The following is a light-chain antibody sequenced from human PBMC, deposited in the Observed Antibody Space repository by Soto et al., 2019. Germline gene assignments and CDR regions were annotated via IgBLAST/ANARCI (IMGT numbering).Light chain of an antibody. V-gene: IGKV3-20*01. J-gene: IGKJ2*01. CDR1: QSVSRNY. CDR3: QQYANVPRT. Sequence: EIVLTQSPGTLSLSPGEGATLSCRASQSVSRNYLAWYQQKPDQAPRLLIYGASSRATGIPDRFSGSGSGTDFTLTISRLEPEDFAVYYCQQYANVPRTFGQGTKLEIK. CDR2: GAS.